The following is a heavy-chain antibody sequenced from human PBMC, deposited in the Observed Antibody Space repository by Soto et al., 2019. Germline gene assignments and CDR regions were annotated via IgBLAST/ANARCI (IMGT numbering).Heavy chain of an antibody. CDR2: IYSGGST. J-gene: IGHJ6*02. V-gene: IGHV3-66*01. CDR1: GFTVSSNY. CDR3: ARAQRPASAPNQYYYYYGMDV. Sequence: EVQLVESGGGLVQPGGSLRLSCAASGFTVSSNYMSWVRQAPGNGLEWVSVIYSGGSTYYADSVKGRFTISRDNSKNTLYLQMNSLRAEDTAVYYCARAQRPASAPNQYYYYYGMDVWGQGTTVTVSS. D-gene: IGHD2-2*01.